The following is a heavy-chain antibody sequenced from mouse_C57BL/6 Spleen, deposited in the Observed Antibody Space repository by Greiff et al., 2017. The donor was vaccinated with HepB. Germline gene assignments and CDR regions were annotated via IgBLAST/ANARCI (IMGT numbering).Heavy chain of an antibody. CDR2: ISYDGSN. V-gene: IGHV3-6*01. J-gene: IGHJ3*01. CDR1: GYSITSGYY. CDR3: ARREFSWFAY. Sequence: EVQLQESGPGLVKPSQSLSLTCSVTGYSITSGYYWNWIRQFPGNKLEWMGYISYDGSNNYNPSLKNRISITRDTSKNQFFLKLNSVTTEDTATYYCARREFSWFAYWGQGTLVTVSA.